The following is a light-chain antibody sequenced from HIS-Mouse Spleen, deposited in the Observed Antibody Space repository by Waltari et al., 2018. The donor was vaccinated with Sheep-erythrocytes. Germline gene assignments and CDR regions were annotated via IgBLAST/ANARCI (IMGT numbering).Light chain of an antibody. CDR2: EGS. J-gene: IGLJ3*02. Sequence: QSALTQPASVSGSPGQSITIPCTGTSSDVGSSNLVSWYQQHPGKAPKLMIYEGSKRPSGVSTRFSGSKSGNTASLTISGLQAEDEADYYCCSYAGSSTPWVFGGGTKLTVL. CDR1: SSDVGSSNL. V-gene: IGLV2-23*01. CDR3: CSYAGSSTPWV.